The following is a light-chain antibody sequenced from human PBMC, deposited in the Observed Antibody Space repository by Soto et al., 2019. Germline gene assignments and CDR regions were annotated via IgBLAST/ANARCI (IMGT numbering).Light chain of an antibody. Sequence: EVLLTQSPATLSLSPGEGATLSCRASQSVSSYLAWYQQKPGRAPRLLIYDGFKRAAGVPARFSTSVSGTDFTLTISNLEAEDCAVYHCQQRNKWPPTFGGGTKLEIK. V-gene: IGKV3-11*01. J-gene: IGKJ4*01. CDR3: QQRNKWPPT. CDR2: DGF. CDR1: QSVSSY.